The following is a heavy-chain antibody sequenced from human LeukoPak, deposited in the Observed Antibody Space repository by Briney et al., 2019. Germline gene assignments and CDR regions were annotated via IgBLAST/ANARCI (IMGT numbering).Heavy chain of an antibody. Sequence: GGSLRLSCAASGFTVSSNYMSWVRQAPGKGLEWVSVIYSGGNTYYADSVKGRFTISRDNSKNTLYLQMNSLRAEDTAVYYCARDTPYDYYDSSGLDYWGQGTLVTVSS. CDR2: IYSGGNT. D-gene: IGHD3-22*01. V-gene: IGHV3-53*01. CDR1: GFTVSSNY. J-gene: IGHJ4*02. CDR3: ARDTPYDYYDSSGLDY.